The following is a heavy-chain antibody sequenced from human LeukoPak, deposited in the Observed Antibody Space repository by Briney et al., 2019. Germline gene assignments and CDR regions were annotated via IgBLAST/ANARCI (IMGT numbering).Heavy chain of an antibody. CDR2: IYDSGST. D-gene: IGHD5-18*01. CDR3: TRQVLHTAMDY. V-gene: IGHV4-39*01. Sequence: SETLSLTCTVSGVSISSSSYHWDWIRQPPGKGLEWIGSIYDSGSTYYSPSLKSRVTISVDTSKNQFSLKLNSVTAADTAVYYCTRQVLHTAMDYWGQGTLVTVSS. J-gene: IGHJ4*02. CDR1: GVSISSSSYH.